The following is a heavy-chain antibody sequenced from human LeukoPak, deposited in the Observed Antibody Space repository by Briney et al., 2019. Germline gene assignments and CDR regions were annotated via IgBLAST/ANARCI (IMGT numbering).Heavy chain of an antibody. V-gene: IGHV5-51*01. Sequence: GESLKISCKGSGYSFTSYWIAWVRQMPGKGLEWMGIIYPGDSDTRYSPSFQGQVTISADKSISTAYLQWSSLKASDTAMYYCARRQRWDLPGGYMDVWGKGTTVTISS. CDR3: ARRQRWDLPGGYMDV. J-gene: IGHJ6*03. CDR1: GYSFTSYW. CDR2: IYPGDSDT. D-gene: IGHD1-26*01.